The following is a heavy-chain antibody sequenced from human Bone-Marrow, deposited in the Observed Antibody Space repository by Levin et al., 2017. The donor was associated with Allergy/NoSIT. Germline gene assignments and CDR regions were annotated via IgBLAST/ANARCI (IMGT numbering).Heavy chain of an antibody. D-gene: IGHD3-10*01. CDR3: ARESVYYGSGSWIDC. CDR2: IYYPGNT. CDR1: GESVSSSGFY. J-gene: IGHJ4*02. Sequence: SETLSLTCTVSGESVSSSGFYWTWIRQYPGKGLEWIGHIYYPGNTSYNPSLQSRVSIPEDRSKNQFSLKLDSVTAADTAVYYCARESVYYGSGSWIDCWGQGTLVTVSS. V-gene: IGHV4-31*02.